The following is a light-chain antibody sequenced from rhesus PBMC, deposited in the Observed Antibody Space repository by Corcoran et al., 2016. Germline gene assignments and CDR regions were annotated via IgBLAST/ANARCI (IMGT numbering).Light chain of an antibody. CDR1: SSNIGGYNY. CDR3: SSYSGSNSFI. CDR2: EVR. V-gene: IGLV2-32*02. Sequence: QAALTQPRSVSGSPGQSVTISCTGTSSNIGGYNYVSWYQQHPGTAPKLMIYEVRKRPSGVSDRFSGSKSGNTASLTISGLQAEDVADYYCSSYSGSNSFIFGAGTRLTVL. J-gene: IGLJ1*01.